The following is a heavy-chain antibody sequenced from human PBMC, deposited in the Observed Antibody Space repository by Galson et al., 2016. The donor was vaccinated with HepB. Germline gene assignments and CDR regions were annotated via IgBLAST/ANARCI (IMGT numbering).Heavy chain of an antibody. V-gene: IGHV1-46*01. D-gene: IGHD3-22*01. CDR1: GYTFTSHY. CDR2: IIPSGGTT. CDR3: ARNHYDKSGFAFDI. J-gene: IGHJ3*02. Sequence: SVKVSCKGSGYTFTSHYIHWVRQAPGQGLEWMGIIIPSGGTTTYAQKLQGRVTMTRDTSTSTVYMELSSLRSEDTAVYYCARNHYDKSGFAFDIWGQGTMVTVSS.